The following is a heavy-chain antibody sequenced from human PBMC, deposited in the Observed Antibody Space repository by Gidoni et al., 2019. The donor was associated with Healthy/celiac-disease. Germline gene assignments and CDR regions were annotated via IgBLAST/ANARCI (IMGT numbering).Heavy chain of an antibody. J-gene: IGHJ4*02. CDR1: GFTFSSYS. D-gene: IGHD1-26*01. Sequence: EVQLVESGGGLVKPGGSLRLSCAASGFTFSSYSMTWVRQAPGKGLEWVSSISSSSSYIYYADSVKGRFTISRDNAKNSLYLQMNSLRAEDTAVYYCAREGGSYSGCDYWGQGTLVTVSS. CDR3: AREGGSYSGCDY. CDR2: ISSSSSYI. V-gene: IGHV3-21*01.